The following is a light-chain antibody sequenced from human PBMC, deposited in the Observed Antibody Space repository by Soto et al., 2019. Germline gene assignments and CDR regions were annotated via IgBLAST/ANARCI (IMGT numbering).Light chain of an antibody. CDR2: DAS. CDR1: RSVSSY. J-gene: IGKJ2*01. CDR3: QQRSNWPPYT. Sequence: EIVLTQSPATLSLSPGERATLSCRASRSVSSYLAWYQQKPGQAPRLLIYDASNRATGIPARFSGSGSGTDFPLTISSLEPEDFAVYYCQQRSNWPPYTFGQGTKLEIK. V-gene: IGKV3-11*01.